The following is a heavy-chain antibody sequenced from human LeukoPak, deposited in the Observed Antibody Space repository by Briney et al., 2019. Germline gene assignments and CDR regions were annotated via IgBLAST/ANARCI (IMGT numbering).Heavy chain of an antibody. V-gene: IGHV3-30*18. J-gene: IGHJ4*02. CDR3: VKALVGQTSGY. CDR1: GFSFSGYG. D-gene: IGHD1-26*01. Sequence: GRSLRLSCTASGFSFSGYGMHWVRQAPGKGLEWLAVISHDASGEYYADSVKGRFTISRDNAKNMIYLQMISLRAEDTAVYYCVKALVGQTSGYWGQGTRVTVST. CDR2: ISHDASGE.